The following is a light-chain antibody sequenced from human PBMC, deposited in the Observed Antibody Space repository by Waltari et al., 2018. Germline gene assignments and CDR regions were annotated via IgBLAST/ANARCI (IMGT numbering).Light chain of an antibody. Sequence: SYELTQPPSVSVSPGQTASITCSGDILGHKYASWYQQKPGQSPLLVIYQDTKRPSEIPERLSCAKSANAATLTISGTQAVDEADDYCQALGTGAWVFGGGTKLTVL. J-gene: IGLJ3*02. CDR2: QDT. CDR1: ILGHKY. V-gene: IGLV3-1*01. CDR3: QALGTGAWV.